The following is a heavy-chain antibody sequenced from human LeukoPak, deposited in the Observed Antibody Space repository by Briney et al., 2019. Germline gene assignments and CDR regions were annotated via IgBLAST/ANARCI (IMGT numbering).Heavy chain of an antibody. J-gene: IGHJ4*02. D-gene: IGHD2-2*01. Sequence: PSETLSLTCTVSGGSLSNHYWSWIRQPPGEGLELFGHIHDTGNTFYNPSLRGRATISLDTSNSQFSLRLTSMTTADTAVYYCARFSSGCTTDSCYLSDWGQGTLVTVS. CDR2: IHDTGNT. CDR1: GGSLSNHY. V-gene: IGHV4-59*11. CDR3: ARFSSGCTTDSCYLSD.